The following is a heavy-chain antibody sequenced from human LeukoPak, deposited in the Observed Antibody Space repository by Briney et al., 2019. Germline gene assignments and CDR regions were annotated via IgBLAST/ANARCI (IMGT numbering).Heavy chain of an antibody. J-gene: IGHJ5*02. CDR2: IIPILGIA. Sequence: ASVKVSCKASGGTFSSYAISWVRQAPGQGLEWRGGIIPILGIANYAQKFQGRVTITADKSTSTAYMELSSLRSEDTAVYYCARDEVGVVSPSSNWFDPWGQGTLVTVSS. CDR3: ARDEVGVVSPSSNWFDP. D-gene: IGHD2-15*01. V-gene: IGHV1-69*10. CDR1: GGTFSSYA.